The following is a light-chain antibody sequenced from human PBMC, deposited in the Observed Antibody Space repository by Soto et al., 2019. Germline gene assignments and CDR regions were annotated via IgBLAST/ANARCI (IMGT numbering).Light chain of an antibody. Sequence: EIVMTQSPATLSVSPGERATLSCRASQSVRSDLAWYQQKPGQAPRLLIYGASTRATGVQARFSGSGSGPEVTLTISSLQSEDFAVYSCQQYNNWPWTFGQGTKVQIK. CDR3: QQYNNWPWT. J-gene: IGKJ1*01. V-gene: IGKV3-15*01. CDR2: GAS. CDR1: QSVRSD.